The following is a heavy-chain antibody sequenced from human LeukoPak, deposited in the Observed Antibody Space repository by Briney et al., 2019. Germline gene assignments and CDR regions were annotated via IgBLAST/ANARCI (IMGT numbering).Heavy chain of an antibody. V-gene: IGHV4-34*01. J-gene: IGHJ4*02. CDR3: ARDPALYDYGDGAYFDY. CDR1: GGSFSGYY. Sequence: SETLSLTCAVYGGSFSGYYWSWIRQPPGKGLEWIGEINHSGSTNYNPSLKSRVTISVDTSKNQFSLKLSSVTAADTAVYYCARDPALYDYGDGAYFDYWGQGTLVTVSS. D-gene: IGHD4-17*01. CDR2: INHSGST.